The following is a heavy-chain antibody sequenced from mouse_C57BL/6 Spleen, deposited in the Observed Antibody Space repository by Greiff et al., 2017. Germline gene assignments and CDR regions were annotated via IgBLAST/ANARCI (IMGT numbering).Heavy chain of an antibody. V-gene: IGHV1-55*01. J-gene: IGHJ2*01. D-gene: IGHD2-4*01. CDR3: ARTPYDYDDY. Sequence: QVQLQQPGAELVKPGASVKMSCKASGYTFTSYWITWVKQRPGQGLEWIGDIYPGSGSTNYNEKFKSKATLTVDTHSSTAYLQLSSLTSEDSAVYYCARTPYDYDDYWGQGTTLTVSS. CDR1: GYTFTSYW. CDR2: IYPGSGST.